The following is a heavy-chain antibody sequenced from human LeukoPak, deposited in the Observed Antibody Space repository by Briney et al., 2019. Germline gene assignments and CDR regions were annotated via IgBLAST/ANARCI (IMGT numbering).Heavy chain of an antibody. Sequence: PGASVTVSCKTSGYTFTSYYMHWVRQAPGQGLQWMGIINPSGASTSYAQKFQGRVTMTRDTSTSTVYMELGSLRSEDTAMYYCARGDYYDSSGFYFDYWGQGTLVTVSS. V-gene: IGHV1-46*01. CDR1: GYTFTSYY. D-gene: IGHD3-22*01. J-gene: IGHJ4*02. CDR3: ARGDYYDSSGFYFDY. CDR2: INPSGAST.